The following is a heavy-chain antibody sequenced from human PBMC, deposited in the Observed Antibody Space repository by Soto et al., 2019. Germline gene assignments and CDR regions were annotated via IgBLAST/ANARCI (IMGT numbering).Heavy chain of an antibody. V-gene: IGHV3-33*01. J-gene: IGHJ4*02. Sequence: QVQLVESGGGVVQPGTSLRLSCTASRIVFSNYGMHWFRQAPGKGLEWVAVIWFDGSTKDYAESVKGRFTVSRDNSKNRLDLQMNSLRAEDTAVYYCAAQLYSNTWSQIEKWGQGTLVTVSS. CDR1: RIVFSNYG. CDR3: AAQLYSNTWSQIEK. CDR2: IWFDGSTK. D-gene: IGHD6-13*01.